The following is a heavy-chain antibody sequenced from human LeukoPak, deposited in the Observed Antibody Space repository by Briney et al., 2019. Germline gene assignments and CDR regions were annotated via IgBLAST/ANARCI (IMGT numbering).Heavy chain of an antibody. CDR2: INPSGGST. CDR1: GYTFTSYY. J-gene: IGHJ4*02. Sequence: ASVKVSCKASGYTFTSYYMHWVRQAPGQGLEWMGIINPSGGSTSYAQKFQGRVTMTRDMSTSTVYMELSSLRSEDTAVYYCAREWAIAVAGPNFDYWGQGTLVTVSS. V-gene: IGHV1-46*01. D-gene: IGHD6-19*01. CDR3: AREWAIAVAGPNFDY.